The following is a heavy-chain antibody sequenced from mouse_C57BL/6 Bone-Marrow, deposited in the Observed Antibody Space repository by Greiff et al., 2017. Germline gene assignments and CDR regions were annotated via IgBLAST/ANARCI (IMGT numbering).Heavy chain of an antibody. CDR1: GYTFTGYW. Sequence: VKLQESGAELMKPGASVKLSCKATGYTFTGYWIEWVKQRPGHGLEWIGEILPGSGSTNYNEKFKGKATFTADTSSNTAYMQLSSLTTEDSAIYYCARTGITTVVDYYAMDYWGQGTSVTVSS. CDR3: ARTGITTVVDYYAMDY. CDR2: ILPGSGST. V-gene: IGHV1-9*01. J-gene: IGHJ4*01. D-gene: IGHD1-1*01.